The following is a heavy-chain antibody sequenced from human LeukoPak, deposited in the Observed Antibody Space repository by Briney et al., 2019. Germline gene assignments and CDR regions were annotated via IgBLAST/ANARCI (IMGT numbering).Heavy chain of an antibody. CDR2: IHSGGDT. J-gene: IGHJ4*02. Sequence: GGPLRLSCAASGFTFSSYAMSWVRQAPGKGLEWVSVIHSGGDTYYADSVKGRFTISRDNSENTVYLQMSSLRAEDTAVYYCARRDYGKGVYDHWGQGTLVTVSS. V-gene: IGHV3-66*01. D-gene: IGHD3-10*01. CDR1: GFTFSSYA. CDR3: ARRDYGKGVYDH.